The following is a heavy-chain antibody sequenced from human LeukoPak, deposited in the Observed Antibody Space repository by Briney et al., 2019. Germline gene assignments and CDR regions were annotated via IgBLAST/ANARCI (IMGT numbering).Heavy chain of an antibody. CDR2: VYYTGST. Sequence: PSETLSLTCTVSGPSVSDSLSYWGWVRQPPGKGLEWVANVYYTGSTYYNPSLKSRVTMSVDTSKNQFSLKMTSVTAADTAIYYCARLTKGRYFDYIFAFWGQGILVTVSS. D-gene: IGHD3-9*01. V-gene: IGHV4-39*01. CDR1: GPSVSDSLSY. CDR3: ARLTKGRYFDYIFAF. J-gene: IGHJ4*02.